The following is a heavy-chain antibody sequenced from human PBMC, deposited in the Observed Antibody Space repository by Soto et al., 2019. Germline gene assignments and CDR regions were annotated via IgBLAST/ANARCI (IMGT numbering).Heavy chain of an antibody. CDR1: GDSVSSNSAA. J-gene: IGHJ6*02. Sequence: SQTLSLTCAISGDSVSSNSAAWNWIRQSPSRGLEWLGRTYYRSKWYNDYAVSVKSRITINPDTSKNQFSLQLNSVTPEDTAVYYCARDRGYGNYYYYYGMDVWGQGXTVTVPS. CDR3: ARDRGYGNYYYYYGMDV. D-gene: IGHD5-18*01. V-gene: IGHV6-1*01. CDR2: TYYRSKWYN.